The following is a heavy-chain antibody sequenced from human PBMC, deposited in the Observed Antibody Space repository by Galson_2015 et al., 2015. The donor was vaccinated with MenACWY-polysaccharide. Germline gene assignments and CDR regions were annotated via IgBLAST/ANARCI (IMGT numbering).Heavy chain of an antibody. D-gene: IGHD1-26*01. CDR2: IYHSGST. CDR1: GYSISSGYY. J-gene: IGHJ4*02. V-gene: IGHV4-38-2*01. Sequence: SETLSLTCAVSGYSISSGYYRGCIRQPPGKGLEWIGCIYHSGSTYYNPSLKSRVTISVDTSKNQFSLKLSSVTAADTAVYYCARVEKYSGSYYILHWGQGTLVTVSS. CDR3: ARVEKYSGSYYILH.